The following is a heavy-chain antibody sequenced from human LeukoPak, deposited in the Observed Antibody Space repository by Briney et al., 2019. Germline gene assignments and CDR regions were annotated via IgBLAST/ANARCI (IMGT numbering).Heavy chain of an antibody. CDR2: MDYSGSA. J-gene: IGHJ4*01. CDR1: GGSISDYY. V-gene: IGHV4-59*08. Sequence: SETLSLTCSVSGGSISDYYWSWIRLSPGTGLEWIGYMDYSGSAAYNPSLRGRVTISIDTSKKQFSLEVTSVTAADTAVYFCARRKRGSGGPFDSWGHGTLVTVSS. CDR3: ARRKRGSGGPFDS. D-gene: IGHD6-19*01.